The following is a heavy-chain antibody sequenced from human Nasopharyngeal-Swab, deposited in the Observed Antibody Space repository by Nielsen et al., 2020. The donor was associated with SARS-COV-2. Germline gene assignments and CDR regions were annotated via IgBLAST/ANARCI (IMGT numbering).Heavy chain of an antibody. CDR1: GFTFSSHA. CDR3: AKYRYSGYAPGDY. D-gene: IGHD5-12*01. J-gene: IGHJ4*02. Sequence: GESLKISCAASGFTFSSHAVSWVRQAPGKGLEWVSAISWSGGSTYYADSVKGRFTIPRDNPKNTLYLQMNSLRAEDTAVYYCAKYRYSGYAPGDYWGQGTLVTVSS. V-gene: IGHV3-23*01. CDR2: ISWSGGST.